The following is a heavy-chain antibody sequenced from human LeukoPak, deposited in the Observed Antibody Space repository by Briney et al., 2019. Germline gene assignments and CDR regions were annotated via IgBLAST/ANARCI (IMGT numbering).Heavy chain of an antibody. Sequence: SETLSLTCAVSAFSINSGYYWGWIRPPPGKGLEWIGTVYHSGSTYYNPSLKSRVTMSVDTSKNQFSLKVYSATAADTAVYYCARLGSGYSYFDYWGQGTLVTVSS. D-gene: IGHD3-22*01. J-gene: IGHJ4*02. CDR3: ARLGSGYSYFDY. CDR2: VYHSGST. CDR1: AFSINSGYY. V-gene: IGHV4-38-2*01.